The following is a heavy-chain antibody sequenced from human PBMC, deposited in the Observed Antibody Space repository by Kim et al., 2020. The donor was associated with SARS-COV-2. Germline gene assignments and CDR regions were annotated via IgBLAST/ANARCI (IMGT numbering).Heavy chain of an antibody. CDR3: ATGVVVVPAASRPLYYYGMDV. J-gene: IGHJ6*02. CDR2: FDPEDGET. V-gene: IGHV1-24*01. CDR1: GYTLTELS. Sequence: ASVKVSCKVSGYTLTELSMHWVRQAPGKGLEWMGGFDPEDGETIYAQKFQGRVTMTEDTSTDTAYMELSSLRSEDTAVYYCATGVVVVPAASRPLYYYGMDVWGQGTTVTVSS. D-gene: IGHD2-2*01.